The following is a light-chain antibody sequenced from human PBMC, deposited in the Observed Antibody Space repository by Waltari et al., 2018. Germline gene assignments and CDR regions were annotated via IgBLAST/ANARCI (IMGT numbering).Light chain of an antibody. CDR1: SSDVGGYNY. Sequence: QSALTQPAPVSGSPGQSITISCTVTSSDVGGYNYVSWYQQHPGKAPKLIIYDVSNRPSGVSNRFSGSKSGNTASLTISGLQAEDEADYYCSSYTSSTVVFGGGTKLTVL. J-gene: IGLJ2*01. CDR3: SSYTSSTVV. CDR2: DVS. V-gene: IGLV2-14*03.